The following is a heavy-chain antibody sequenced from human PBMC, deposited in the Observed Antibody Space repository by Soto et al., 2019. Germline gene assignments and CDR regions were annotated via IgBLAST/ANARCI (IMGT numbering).Heavy chain of an antibody. D-gene: IGHD5-18*01. Sequence: SETLSLTCTVSGGSISSYYWSWIRQPPGKGLEWIGYIYYSGSTNYNPSLKSRVTISVDTSKNQFSLKLSSVTAADTAVYYCARVSAGYSYGFHFDYWGQGTLVTVSS. CDR3: ARVSAGYSYGFHFDY. J-gene: IGHJ4*02. V-gene: IGHV4-59*08. CDR1: GGSISSYY. CDR2: IYYSGST.